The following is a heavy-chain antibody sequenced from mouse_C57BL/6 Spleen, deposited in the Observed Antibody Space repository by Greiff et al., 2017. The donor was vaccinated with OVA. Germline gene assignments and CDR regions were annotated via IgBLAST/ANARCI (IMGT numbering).Heavy chain of an antibody. CDR2: INPGSGGT. V-gene: IGHV1-54*01. CDR3: ARWADYDWFAY. CDR1: GYAFTNYL. Sequence: VQLQQSGAELVRPGTSVKVSCKASGYAFTNYLIEWVKQRPGQGLEWIGVINPGSGGTNYNEKFKGKATLTADKSSSTAYMQLSSLTSEDSAVYFCARWADYDWFAYWGQGTLVTVSA. J-gene: IGHJ3*01. D-gene: IGHD2-4*01.